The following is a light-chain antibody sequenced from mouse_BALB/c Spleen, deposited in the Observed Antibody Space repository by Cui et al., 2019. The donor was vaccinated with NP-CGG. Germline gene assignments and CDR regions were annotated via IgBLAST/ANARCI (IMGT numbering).Light chain of an antibody. CDR1: TGAVTTSNY. Sequence: QAVVTQESAITTSPGETVTLTCRSSTGAVTTSNYANWVQEKPDHLFTGLIGGTNNRVPGVPARFSGSLIGDKAALTITGAQTEDEAIYFCALWYSNHWVFGGGTELTVL. V-gene: IGLV1*01. CDR2: GTN. CDR3: ALWYSNHWV. J-gene: IGLJ1*01.